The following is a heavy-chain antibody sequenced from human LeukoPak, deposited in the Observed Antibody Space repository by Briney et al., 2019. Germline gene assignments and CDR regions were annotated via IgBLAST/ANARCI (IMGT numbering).Heavy chain of an antibody. D-gene: IGHD2-2*01. V-gene: IGHV4-59*12. CDR2: IYYSGST. Sequence: SETLSLTCTVSGGSISSYYWSWIRQPPGKGLEWIGYIYYSGSTNYNPSLKSRVTISVDTSKNQFSLKLSSVTAADTAVYYCARGRPLRSTSNGRNWFDPWGQGTLVTVSS. CDR3: ARGRPLRSTSNGRNWFDP. J-gene: IGHJ5*02. CDR1: GGSISSYY.